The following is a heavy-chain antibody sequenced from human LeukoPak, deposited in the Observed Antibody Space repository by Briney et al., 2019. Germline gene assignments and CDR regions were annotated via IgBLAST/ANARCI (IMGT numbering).Heavy chain of an antibody. D-gene: IGHD1-14*01. Sequence: SETLSLTCTVSSGSISNYYWSWIRQPAGKGLEWIGRIYTSGSTTYNPSLKSRLTISIDTSKNQFSLKLSSVTAADTAVYYCARVLTELSYYYYMDVWGKGTTVTVSS. J-gene: IGHJ6*03. CDR2: IYTSGST. CDR3: ARVLTELSYYYYMDV. V-gene: IGHV4-4*07. CDR1: SGSISNYY.